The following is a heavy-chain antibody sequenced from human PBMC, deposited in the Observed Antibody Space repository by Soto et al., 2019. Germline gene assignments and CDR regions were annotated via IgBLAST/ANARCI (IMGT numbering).Heavy chain of an antibody. D-gene: IGHD6-13*01. Sequence: EVQLLESGGGLVQPGESLRLSCAGSGFTFNNYAMTWVRQAPGKGPEWVSAISGGGDTTYYADSVKGRFTISRDNSKNTLYLQMNRLRAEDAAVYYGAKHGPQYSSSLTHYWGQGTLVTVSS. CDR1: GFTFNNYA. CDR2: ISGGGDTT. CDR3: AKHGPQYSSSLTHY. V-gene: IGHV3-23*01. J-gene: IGHJ4*02.